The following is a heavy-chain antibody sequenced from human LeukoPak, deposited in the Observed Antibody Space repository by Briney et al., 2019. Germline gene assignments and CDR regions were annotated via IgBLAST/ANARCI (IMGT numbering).Heavy chain of an antibody. D-gene: IGHD2/OR15-2a*01. CDR3: TREKEAYDFGLAYYYYYYMDV. Sequence: PGGSLRLSCAASGSTFSGSAMHWVRQAPGKGLEWVGQIGSGAKSYATAYAASVKGRFTISRDDSKNTAYLQMNSLQTEDTAVYYCTREKEAYDFGLAYYYYYYMDVWGKGTTVTVSS. CDR2: IGSGAKSYAT. V-gene: IGHV3-73*01. CDR1: GSTFSGSA. J-gene: IGHJ6*03.